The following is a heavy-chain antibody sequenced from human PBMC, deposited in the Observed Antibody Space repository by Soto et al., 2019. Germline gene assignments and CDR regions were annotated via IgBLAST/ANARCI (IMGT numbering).Heavy chain of an antibody. D-gene: IGHD1-26*01. J-gene: IGHJ4*02. CDR1: GFTFSSYA. V-gene: IGHV3-23*01. Sequence: GGSLRLSCAASGFTFSSYAMSWVRQAPGKGLEWVSAISGSGGSTYYADSVKGRFTISRDNSKNTLYLQMNSLRAEDTAVYYCAKDVSGGGSWGNYFDYWGQGTLVTVSS. CDR2: ISGSGGST. CDR3: AKDVSGGGSWGNYFDY.